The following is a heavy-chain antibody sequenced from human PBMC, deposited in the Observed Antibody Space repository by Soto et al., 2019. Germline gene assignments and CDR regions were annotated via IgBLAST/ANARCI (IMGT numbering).Heavy chain of an antibody. CDR3: ARDRVVRGVTYYYNGMDV. CDR2: IIPMFGTP. D-gene: IGHD3-10*01. V-gene: IGHV1-69*12. CDR1: GGTFRSYA. Sequence: QVQLVQSGAEVKRPGSSVKVSCKASGGTFRSYAISWVRQAPGQGLEWMGGIIPMFGTPNYAQKFQGRVTITADESTSTAYMEMRSLRSEDTAVYYCARDRVVRGVTYYYNGMDVWGQGPTVTVSS. J-gene: IGHJ6*02.